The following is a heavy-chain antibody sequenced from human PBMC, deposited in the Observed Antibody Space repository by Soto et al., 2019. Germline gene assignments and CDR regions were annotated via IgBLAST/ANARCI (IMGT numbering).Heavy chain of an antibody. CDR3: AKGFGSSGFDAFDI. CDR2: ISYDGSNK. D-gene: IGHD3-10*01. J-gene: IGHJ3*02. V-gene: IGHV3-30*18. Sequence: MHQVQQAPGKGLEWVAVISYDGSNKYYADSVKGRFTTSRDNSKNTLYLQMNSLRAEDTAVYYCAKGFGSSGFDAFDIWGQGTMVTVSS.